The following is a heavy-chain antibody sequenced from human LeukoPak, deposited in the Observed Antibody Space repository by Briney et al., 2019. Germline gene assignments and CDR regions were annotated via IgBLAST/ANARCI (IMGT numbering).Heavy chain of an antibody. CDR1: GFTFSSYS. Sequence: GGSQRLSCAASGFTFSSYSMNWVRQAPGKGLEWVSYISSSSSTIYYADSVKGRFTISRDNAKNSLYLQMNSLRAEDTAVYYCARDYSNSRIAAAGNFDYWGQGTLVTVSS. V-gene: IGHV3-48*04. CDR3: ARDYSNSRIAAAGNFDY. D-gene: IGHD6-13*01. CDR2: ISSSSSTI. J-gene: IGHJ4*02.